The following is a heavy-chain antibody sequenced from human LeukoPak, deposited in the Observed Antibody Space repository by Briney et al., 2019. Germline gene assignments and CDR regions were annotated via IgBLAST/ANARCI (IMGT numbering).Heavy chain of an antibody. V-gene: IGHV4-38-2*02. D-gene: IGHD3-10*01. CDR1: GYSISSGYY. Sequence: SETLSLTCVVSGYSISSGYYWGWIRQPPGKGLEWIGSIYHSGSTDYNPSLKSRVTISVDTSKNQFSLKLSSVTAADTAVYYCARDSYYYGSGSDYWGQGTLVTVSS. J-gene: IGHJ4*02. CDR2: IYHSGST. CDR3: ARDSYYYGSGSDY.